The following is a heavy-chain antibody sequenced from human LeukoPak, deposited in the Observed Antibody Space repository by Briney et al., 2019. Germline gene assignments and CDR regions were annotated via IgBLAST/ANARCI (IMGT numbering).Heavy chain of an antibody. CDR3: AKDYSDSSGYYYGGAGAFDI. V-gene: IGHV3-43*02. J-gene: IGHJ3*02. CDR2: ISGDGGST. Sequence: GGSRRLSCAAPGFTFDDYAMHWVRKAPGKGLEWVSLISGDGGSTYYADSVKGRFTISRDNSKNSLYLQMNSLRTEDTALYYCAKDYSDSSGYYYGGAGAFDIWGQGTMVTVSS. CDR1: GFTFDDYA. D-gene: IGHD3-22*01.